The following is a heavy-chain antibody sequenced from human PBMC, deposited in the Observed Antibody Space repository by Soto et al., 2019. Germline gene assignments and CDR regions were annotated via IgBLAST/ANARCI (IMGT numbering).Heavy chain of an antibody. V-gene: IGHV4-59*01. CDR2: IYYSGST. J-gene: IGHJ6*03. CDR1: GGSISSYY. CDR3: ARAKDCTNGVCYYNHREYYYYYMDV. Sequence: SETLSLTCTVSGGSISSYYWSWIRQPPGKGLEWIGYIYYSGSTNYNPSLKSRVTISVETSKNQFSLKLSSVTAADTAVYYCARAKDCTNGVCYYNHREYYYYYMDVWGKGTTVTVSS. D-gene: IGHD2-8*01.